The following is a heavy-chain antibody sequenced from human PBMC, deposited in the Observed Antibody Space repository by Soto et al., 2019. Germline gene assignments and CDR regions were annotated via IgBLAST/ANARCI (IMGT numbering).Heavy chain of an antibody. CDR2: IYYSGST. J-gene: IGHJ4*02. D-gene: IGHD2-15*01. CDR1: GGSISSYY. CDR3: ARERVARAFDY. Sequence: SETLSLTCTVSGGSISSYYWSWIRQPPGKGLEWIGYIYYSGSTNYNPSLKSRVTISVDTSKNQFSLKLSSVTAADTAVYYCARERVARAFDYWGQGTLVTVSS. V-gene: IGHV4-59*01.